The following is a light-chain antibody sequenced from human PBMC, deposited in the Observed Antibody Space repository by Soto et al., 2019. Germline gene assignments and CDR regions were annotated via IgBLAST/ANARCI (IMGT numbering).Light chain of an antibody. CDR1: QSISNW. CDR3: QHYTDYSRT. J-gene: IGKJ1*01. Sequence: DVQLTQSPPTLSASVGDSVTITCRASQSISNWLAWYQQKPGNAPNLLIYKASSLEFGVPSRLRGGGSGTEVTLTISSLQPDDFATYYCQHYTDYSRTFGQGTKVEIK. V-gene: IGKV1-5*03. CDR2: KAS.